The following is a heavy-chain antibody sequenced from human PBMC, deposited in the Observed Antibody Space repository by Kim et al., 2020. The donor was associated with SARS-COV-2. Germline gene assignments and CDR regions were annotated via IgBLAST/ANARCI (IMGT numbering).Heavy chain of an antibody. CDR3: ASSRGSGSYWRPDY. CDR1: GGSNSTYY. J-gene: IGHJ4*02. V-gene: IGHV4-59*01. Sequence: SETLSLTCSVSGGSNSTYYWSWIRQPPGKGLEWIGYIYYSGSTNYNPSLKSRVTISVDTSKNQFSLKLSSVTAADMAVYYCASSRGSGSYWRPDYWGQGT. CDR2: IYYSGST. D-gene: IGHD1-26*01.